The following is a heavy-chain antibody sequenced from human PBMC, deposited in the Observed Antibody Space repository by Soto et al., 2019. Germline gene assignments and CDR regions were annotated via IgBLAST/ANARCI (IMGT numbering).Heavy chain of an antibody. V-gene: IGHV1-8*01. J-gene: IGHJ4*02. D-gene: IGHD6-13*01. CDR3: AREDPSYGSSLEN. CDR2: MNPNSGNT. Sequence: ASVKVSCKASRYTFTSYDINWVRQATGQGLEWMGWMNPNSGNTGYAQKFQGRVTMTRNTSISTAYMELSSLRSEDTAVYYCAREDPSYGSSLENWGQGTLVTVSS. CDR1: RYTFTSYD.